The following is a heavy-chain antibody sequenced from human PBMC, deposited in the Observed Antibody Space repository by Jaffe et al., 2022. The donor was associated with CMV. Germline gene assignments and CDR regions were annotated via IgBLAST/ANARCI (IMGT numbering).Heavy chain of an antibody. CDR1: GFIVSNYY. D-gene: IGHD2-15*01. V-gene: IGHV3-53*01. Sequence: EVQLVESGGGLIQPGGSLRLSCAASGFIVSNYYMTWVRQAPGKGLEWVSVIQGGGATYYADSVKGRISISRDDSKNTLYLQMNSLRADDTAVYYCATMTIPATNRLGYWGQGTLVTVSS. CDR3: ATMTIPATNRLGY. CDR2: IQGGGAT. J-gene: IGHJ4*02.